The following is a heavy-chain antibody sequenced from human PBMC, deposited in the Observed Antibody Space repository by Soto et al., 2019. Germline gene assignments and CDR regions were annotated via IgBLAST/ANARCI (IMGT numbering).Heavy chain of an antibody. Sequence: PGGSLRLSCAASGFTFSSYAMIWVRQAPGKGLEWVSTISGSGGSKYYADSVKGRFTISRDNSKNYLYLQMKSLRAEDTAVYYYAKAVDSSSYTPFDYWGQGTLVTVSS. CDR2: ISGSGGSK. D-gene: IGHD3-22*01. CDR1: GFTFSSYA. V-gene: IGHV3-23*01. J-gene: IGHJ4*02. CDR3: AKAVDSSSYTPFDY.